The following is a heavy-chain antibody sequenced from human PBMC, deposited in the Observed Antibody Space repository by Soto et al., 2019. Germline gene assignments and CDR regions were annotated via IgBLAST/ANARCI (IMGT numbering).Heavy chain of an antibody. Sequence: GGSLRLSCIVSGFTFSDHFMAWVRQAPGKGLEWVSDISTTRNYTKYADSVKGRFSMSRDNARNSVYLQMNRLRADDTAVYYCARVSRDYHLYYFDYWGQGTQVTVSS. CDR1: GFTFSDHF. V-gene: IGHV3-11*06. CDR3: ARVSRDYHLYYFDY. CDR2: ISTTRNYT. D-gene: IGHD2-21*01. J-gene: IGHJ4*02.